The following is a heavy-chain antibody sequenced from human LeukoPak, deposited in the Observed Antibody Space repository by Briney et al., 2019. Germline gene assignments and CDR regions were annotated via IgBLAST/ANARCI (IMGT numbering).Heavy chain of an antibody. Sequence: GGSLRLSCAASGFTFSSYWMSWVRQAPGKGLEWVANIKQDGSEKYYVDSVKGRFTISRENVKNSLFLQMNSLRVEDTAVYYCARWLVGALKPGAFDIWGQGTMVTVSS. CDR1: GFTFSSYW. D-gene: IGHD1-26*01. CDR2: IKQDGSEK. V-gene: IGHV3-7*01. J-gene: IGHJ3*02. CDR3: ARWLVGALKPGAFDI.